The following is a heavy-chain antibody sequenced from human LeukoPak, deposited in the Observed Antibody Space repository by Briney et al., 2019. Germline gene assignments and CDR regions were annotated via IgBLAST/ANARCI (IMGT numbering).Heavy chain of an antibody. CDR1: GYTLTSYG. CDR3: ARGRVRDCSGGSCYPDY. J-gene: IGHJ4*02. CDR2: ISAYNGNT. V-gene: IGHV1-18*01. D-gene: IGHD2-15*01. Sequence: GASVKVSCKASGYTLTSYGISWVRQAPGQGLEWLGWISAYNGNTNYAQKLQGRVTMTTDTSTSTAYMELRSLRSDDTAVYYCARGRVRDCSGGSCYPDYWGQGTLVTVSS.